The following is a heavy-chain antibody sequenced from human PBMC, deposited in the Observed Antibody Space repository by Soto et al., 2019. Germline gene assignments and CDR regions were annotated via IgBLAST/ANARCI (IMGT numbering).Heavy chain of an antibody. CDR1: GDTFFRFW. CDR2: IDPGDSSA. CDR3: ARRYCSRADCYSDS. Sequence: PWEFLKILCPSSGDTFFRFWIVWVRQVPGKGLEWVGRIDPGDSSATYSPTFQGHVTISADRSTRSAYLQWRSLRASDTAIYFCARRYCSRADCYSDSWGQGSLVTVSS. J-gene: IGHJ4*02. V-gene: IGHV5-10-1*01. D-gene: IGHD2-2*01.